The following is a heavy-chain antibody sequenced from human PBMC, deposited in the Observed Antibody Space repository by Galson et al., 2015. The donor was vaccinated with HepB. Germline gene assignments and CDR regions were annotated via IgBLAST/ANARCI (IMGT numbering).Heavy chain of an antibody. D-gene: IGHD2-2*01. CDR3: ARAGIPAAILLGFDP. Sequence: SLRLSCAASGFTLSSYAMHWVRQAPGKGLEWVAVISYDGSNQYYADSVKGRFTISRDNSKNTLSLQMNSLRAEDTAVYYCARAGIPAAILLGFDPWGQGTLVTVSS. V-gene: IGHV3-30-3*01. CDR1: GFTLSSYA. J-gene: IGHJ5*02. CDR2: ISYDGSNQ.